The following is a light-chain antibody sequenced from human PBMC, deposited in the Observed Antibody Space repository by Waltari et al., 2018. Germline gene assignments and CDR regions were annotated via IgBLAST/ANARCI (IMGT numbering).Light chain of an antibody. V-gene: IGLV4-69*01. CDR2: VNSDGSH. CDR1: SGHSSYA. CDR3: QTWGTGIRV. J-gene: IGLJ3*02. Sequence: QLVLTQSPSASASLGASVKLTCTLSSGHSSYAIAWHQQQPEKGPRYLMKVNSDGSHSKGGGIPDRFSGSSSGAERYLSSSSLQSEDEADYYCQTWGTGIRVFGGGTKLTVL.